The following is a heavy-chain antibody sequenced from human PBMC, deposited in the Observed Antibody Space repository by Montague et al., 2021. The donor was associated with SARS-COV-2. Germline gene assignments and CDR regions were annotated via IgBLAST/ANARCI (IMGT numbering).Heavy chain of an antibody. Sequence: SETLSLTCAVYGGSFSNKYWTWIRQPPGTGLEWIGEINHTGSTNYKPSLKRRVTISVDTYKNQFSLKVSSVTAADTAVYYCARGLMSGSYYLGLDYWGQGTLVTVSS. CDR3: ARGLMSGSYYLGLDY. CDR1: GGSFSNKY. CDR2: INHTGST. J-gene: IGHJ4*02. V-gene: IGHV4-34*01. D-gene: IGHD1-26*01.